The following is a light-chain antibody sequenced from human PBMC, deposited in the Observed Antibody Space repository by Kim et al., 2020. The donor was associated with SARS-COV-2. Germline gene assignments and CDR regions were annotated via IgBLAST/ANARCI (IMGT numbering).Light chain of an antibody. CDR1: RLTTYS. J-gene: IGLJ2*01. CDR3: NSRDSNDNVR. CDR2: GKN. V-gene: IGLV3-19*01. Sequence: LQPPLSCTFQAHRLTTYSGPPYQQKPGHAPLLVLYGKNSRPSGIPDRFSGSSSGITASLTITGTQAGDEADYYCNSRDSNDNVRFGGGTKLTVL.